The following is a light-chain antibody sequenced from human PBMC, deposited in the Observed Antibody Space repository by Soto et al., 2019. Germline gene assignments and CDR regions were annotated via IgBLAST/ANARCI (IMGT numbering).Light chain of an antibody. Sequence: DLQMTQSPSTLPASVGDRVSITCRAGQSINSWLAWYQQKPGKAPKLLIYKASTLESGVPLRFSGSESGTEFTLTISNLQPDDIATYYCQQYSAYPLTFGGGTKVDLK. CDR1: QSINSW. CDR3: QQYSAYPLT. CDR2: KAS. V-gene: IGKV1-5*03. J-gene: IGKJ4*01.